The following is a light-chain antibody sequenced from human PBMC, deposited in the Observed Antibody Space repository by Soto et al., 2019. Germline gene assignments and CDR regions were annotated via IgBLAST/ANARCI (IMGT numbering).Light chain of an antibody. CDR1: SSDVGGYNY. Sequence: QSALSQPGSVSGSPGQSITISCTGTSSDVGGYNYVSWYQQYPGKAPKLMIYDVSNRPSGVSNRFSGSKSGNTASLTISGLQAEDESDYYCSSYTGSSTYVFGTGTKVTVL. J-gene: IGLJ1*01. V-gene: IGLV2-14*01. CDR3: SSYTGSSTYV. CDR2: DVS.